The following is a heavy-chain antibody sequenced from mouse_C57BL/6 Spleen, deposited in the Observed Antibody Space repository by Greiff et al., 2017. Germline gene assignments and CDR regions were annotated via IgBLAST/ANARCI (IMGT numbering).Heavy chain of an antibody. CDR2: ISSGSSTI. Sequence: EVQLVESGGGLVKPGGSLKLSCAASGFTFSDYGMHWVRQAPEKGLEWVAYISSGSSTIYYADTVKGRFTISRDNAKNTLFMQMTSLRSEDTAMYYCARPTVVARGYFDVWGTGTTVTVSS. J-gene: IGHJ1*03. V-gene: IGHV5-17*01. CDR3: ARPTVVARGYFDV. D-gene: IGHD1-1*01. CDR1: GFTFSDYG.